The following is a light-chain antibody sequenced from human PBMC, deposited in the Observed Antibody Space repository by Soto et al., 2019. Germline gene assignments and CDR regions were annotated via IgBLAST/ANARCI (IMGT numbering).Light chain of an antibody. Sequence: QSVLTQPPSASGTPGQVVTISCSGSNSNIGANPVFWYQHLPGTAPKLLLYRNNHRPSGVPDRFSGSKSGTSASLAISGLRSEDEGDYYCAVWDDSLTGRVFGGGTKVTVL. CDR3: AVWDDSLTGRV. V-gene: IGLV1-47*01. CDR1: NSNIGANP. J-gene: IGLJ2*01. CDR2: RNN.